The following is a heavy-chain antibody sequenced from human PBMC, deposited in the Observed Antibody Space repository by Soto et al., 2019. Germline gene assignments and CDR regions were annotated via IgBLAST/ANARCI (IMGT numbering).Heavy chain of an antibody. Sequence: GGSLRLSCAASGFTVSSNYMSWVRQAPGKGLEWVSVIYSGGSTYYADSVKGRFTISRDNSKNTLYLQMNSLRAEDTAVYYCARDQHNYYCSGGSCYPTGGMDVWGQGTTVTVSS. V-gene: IGHV3-53*01. CDR2: IYSGGST. J-gene: IGHJ6*02. CDR1: GFTVSSNY. D-gene: IGHD2-15*01. CDR3: ARDQHNYYCSGGSCYPTGGMDV.